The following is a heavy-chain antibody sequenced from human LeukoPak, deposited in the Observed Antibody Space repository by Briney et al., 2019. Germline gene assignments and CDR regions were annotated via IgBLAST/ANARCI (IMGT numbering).Heavy chain of an antibody. CDR3: ARDLEYSSGWPFDY. D-gene: IGHD6-19*01. CDR1: GYTFTSYD. CDR2: INPNSGGT. Sequence: GASVKVSCKASGYTFTSYDINWVRQAPGQGLEWMGWINPNSGGTNYAQKFQGRVTMTRDTSISTAYMELSRLRSEDTAVYYCARDLEYSSGWPFDYWGQGTLVTVSS. J-gene: IGHJ4*02. V-gene: IGHV1-2*02.